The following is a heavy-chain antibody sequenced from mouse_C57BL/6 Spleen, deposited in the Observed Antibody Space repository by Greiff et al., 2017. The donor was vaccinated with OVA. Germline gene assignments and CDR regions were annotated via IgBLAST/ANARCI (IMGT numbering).Heavy chain of an antibody. CDR1: GYTFTSYG. V-gene: IGHV1-81*01. J-gene: IGHJ4*01. CDR2: IYPRSGNT. D-gene: IGHD1-1*01. CDR3: ARGATVAPYAMDY. Sequence: VQLQESGAELARPGASVKLSCKASGYTFTSYGISWVKQRTGQGLEWIGDIYPRSGNTYYNEKFKGKATLTADKSSSTAYMELRSLTSEDSAVYFCARGATVAPYAMDYWGQGTSVTVSS.